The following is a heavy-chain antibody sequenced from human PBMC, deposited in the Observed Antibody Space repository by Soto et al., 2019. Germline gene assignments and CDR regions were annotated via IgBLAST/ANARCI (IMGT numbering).Heavy chain of an antibody. J-gene: IGHJ4*02. V-gene: IGHV3-64*01. CDR2: ISSNGRST. D-gene: IGHD2-8*01. CDR1: GFTFSTYA. CDR3: ARDRCTNGVCYAPSDY. Sequence: EVQLVESGGGLVQPGGSLRLSCATSGFTFSTYAMHWVRQAPGKGLEYVSAISSNGRSTYYANSVKGRFTISRDNSKNTLYLQMDSLRAEDMAVYYCARDRCTNGVCYAPSDYWSQGTLVTVSS.